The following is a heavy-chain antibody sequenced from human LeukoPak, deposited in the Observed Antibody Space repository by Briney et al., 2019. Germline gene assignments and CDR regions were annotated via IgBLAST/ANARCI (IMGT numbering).Heavy chain of an antibody. Sequence: ASVKVSCKASGGTFSSYAISWVRQAPGQGREWMGGIIPIFGTANYAQKFQGRVTITTDESTSTAYMELSILRSEDTAVYYCARDDCSGGSCYFDYWGQGTLVTVSS. V-gene: IGHV1-69*05. CDR3: ARDDCSGGSCYFDY. D-gene: IGHD2-15*01. CDR1: GGTFSSYA. J-gene: IGHJ4*02. CDR2: IIPIFGTA.